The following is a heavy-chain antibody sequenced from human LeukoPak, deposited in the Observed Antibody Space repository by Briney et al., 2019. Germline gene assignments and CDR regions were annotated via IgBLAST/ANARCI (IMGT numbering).Heavy chain of an antibody. V-gene: IGHV3-21*01. CDR3: ARDPRRTYYGSDFDY. CDR1: GFTFSSYS. D-gene: IGHD3-10*01. J-gene: IGHJ4*02. Sequence: GGSLRLSCAASGFTFSSYSMNWVRQAPGKGLEWVSSISSSSSYIYYADSVKGRFTISRDNAKNSLYLQMNSLRAEDTAVYYCARDPRRTYYGSDFDYWGQGTLVTVSS. CDR2: ISSSSSYI.